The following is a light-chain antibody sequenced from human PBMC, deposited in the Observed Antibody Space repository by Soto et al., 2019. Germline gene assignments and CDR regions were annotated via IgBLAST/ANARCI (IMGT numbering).Light chain of an antibody. J-gene: IGKJ4*01. CDR2: AAS. CDR3: LQSYSTPLS. CDR1: LPISNY. V-gene: IGKV1-39*01. Sequence: DIQMTQSPSSLSASVGERLPITCPASLPISNYLAWYQQKPGKIPNLLIYAASTLESGVPSRFSGSGSGTDVTLTISSLQPEDFATYYCLQSYSTPLSFGGGTKVDIK.